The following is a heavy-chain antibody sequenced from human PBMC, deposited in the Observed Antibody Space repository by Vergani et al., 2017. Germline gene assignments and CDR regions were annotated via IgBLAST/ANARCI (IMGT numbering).Heavy chain of an antibody. CDR3: ARGDYGILTGYRY. CDR1: GYTFSNYY. V-gene: IGHV1-46*03. D-gene: IGHD3-9*01. CDR2: INPSGGHT. Sequence: VQVVQSGAEVKKSGASVKVSCKTSGYTFSNYYMHWVRQAPGQGLEWMGIINPSGGHTNYAQKFQGRVTMTRDTSTSTVYMELISLRSEDTAIYYCARGDYGILTGYRYWGQGTLVTVSA. J-gene: IGHJ4*02.